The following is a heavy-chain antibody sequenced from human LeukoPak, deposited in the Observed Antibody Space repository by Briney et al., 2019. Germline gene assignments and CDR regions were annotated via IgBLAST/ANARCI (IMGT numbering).Heavy chain of an antibody. D-gene: IGHD6-19*01. CDR3: AKDRGWFFGAMDV. CDR1: GFTFSSYE. CDR2: ISSSGNNI. J-gene: IGHJ6*02. Sequence: PGGSLRLSCAASGFTFSSYEMNWVRQAPGKGLEWVSYISSSGNNIYYADSVKGRFTISRDNAKNSLYLQMSSLRAEDTAVYYCAKDRGWFFGAMDVWGQGTTVTVSS. V-gene: IGHV3-48*03.